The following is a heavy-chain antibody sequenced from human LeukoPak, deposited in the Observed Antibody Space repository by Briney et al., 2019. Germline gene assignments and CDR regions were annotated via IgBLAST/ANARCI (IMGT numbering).Heavy chain of an antibody. V-gene: IGHV4-59*01. J-gene: IGHJ4*02. CDR3: ARSGLWFGELMGY. D-gene: IGHD3-10*01. CDR1: GGSISSYY. Sequence: PSETLSLTCTVSGGSISSYYWSWIRQPPGKGLEWIGYIYYSGSTNYNPSPKGRVTISVDTSKNQFSLKLSSVTAADTAVYYCARSGLWFGELMGYWGQGTLVTVSS. CDR2: IYYSGST.